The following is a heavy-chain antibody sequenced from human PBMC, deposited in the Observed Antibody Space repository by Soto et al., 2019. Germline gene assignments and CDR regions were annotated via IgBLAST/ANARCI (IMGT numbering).Heavy chain of an antibody. V-gene: IGHV5-51*01. Sequence: PGESLKISCKGFRYSFASYWIGWVRQKPGKGLEWMGIIYPGDSTARYSASSRGQVTFSADKSISTAYLQWSGLKASDTAIYYCARGPTYYYSSPSHYAFDYWGQGTLVTVSS. CDR2: IYPGDSTA. J-gene: IGHJ4*02. CDR1: RYSFASYW. CDR3: ARGPTYYYSSPSHYAFDY. D-gene: IGHD3-10*01.